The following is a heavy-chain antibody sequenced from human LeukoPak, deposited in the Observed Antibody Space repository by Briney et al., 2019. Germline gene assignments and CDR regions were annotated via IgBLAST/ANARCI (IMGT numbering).Heavy chain of an antibody. CDR2: IHRRGST. CDR1: GGSVSNYY. D-gene: IGHD3-22*01. Sequence: PSETLSLTCTVSGGSVSNYYWSWIRQSPGKGLEWIGNIHRRGSTHYNPSLKSRVTISMDTSKNQFSLKLSSVTAADTAVYYCARDVRNYYDSSGYYLFDYWGQGTLVTVSS. V-gene: IGHV4-4*08. CDR3: ARDVRNYYDSSGYYLFDY. J-gene: IGHJ4*02.